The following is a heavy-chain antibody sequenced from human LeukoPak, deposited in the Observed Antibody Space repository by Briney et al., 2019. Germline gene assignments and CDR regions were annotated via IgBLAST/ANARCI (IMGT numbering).Heavy chain of an antibody. Sequence: PSETLSLTCTVSGGSISSYYWSWLRQPPGKGLEWIGYIYYSGSTNYNPSLKSRVTISVDTSKNQFSLKLSSVTAADTAVYYCATYGSGSYYSERTFDYWGQGTLVTVSS. CDR3: ATYGSGSYYSERTFDY. V-gene: IGHV4-59*01. D-gene: IGHD3-10*01. CDR1: GGSISSYY. J-gene: IGHJ4*02. CDR2: IYYSGST.